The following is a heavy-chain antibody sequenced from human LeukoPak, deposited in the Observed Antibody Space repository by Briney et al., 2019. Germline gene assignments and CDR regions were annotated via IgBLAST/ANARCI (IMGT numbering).Heavy chain of an antibody. Sequence: SVKVSCKASGGTFSSYAISWVRQAPGQGLEWMGGIIPIFGTANYAQKFQGRVTITTDESTSTAYMELSSLRSEDTAVYYCARGSDATYYYDSSGFPYYYYYMDVWGKGTTVTVSS. D-gene: IGHD3-22*01. CDR2: IIPIFGTA. CDR3: ARGSDATYYYDSSGFPYYYYYMDV. J-gene: IGHJ6*03. V-gene: IGHV1-69*05. CDR1: GGTFSSYA.